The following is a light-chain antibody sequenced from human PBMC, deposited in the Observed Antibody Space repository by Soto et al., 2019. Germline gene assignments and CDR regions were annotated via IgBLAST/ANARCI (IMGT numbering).Light chain of an antibody. J-gene: IGKJ5*01. V-gene: IGKV1-33*01. CDR2: DAS. Sequence: DIQMTLCPSSLSASVGDRVTITCQASQNINNYLNWYQQKPGRAPKRLIYDASNLEAGVPSRFRGSGSGTDFTFTISRLQPEDIATYYCQQYENLPTFGQGTRLEIK. CDR1: QNINNY. CDR3: QQYENLPT.